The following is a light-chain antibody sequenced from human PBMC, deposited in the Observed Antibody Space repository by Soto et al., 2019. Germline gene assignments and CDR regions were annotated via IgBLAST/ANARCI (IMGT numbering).Light chain of an antibody. J-gene: IGKJ4*01. CDR2: AAS. Sequence: DIQMTQSPSYVSASVGDRVTITCRASQGVSTWLAWYQQKAGEAPKLLIYAASTLQNGVPSRFSGSASGTEFTLTISSLEPEDFATYFCQQASSLPTFGGGTKVEIK. V-gene: IGKV1-12*01. CDR3: QQASSLPT. CDR1: QGVSTW.